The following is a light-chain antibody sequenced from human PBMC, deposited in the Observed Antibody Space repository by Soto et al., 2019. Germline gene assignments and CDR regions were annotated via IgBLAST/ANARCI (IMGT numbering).Light chain of an antibody. V-gene: IGKV3-11*01. CDR3: QQRHMWPIT. CDR2: DAY. CDR1: QSFRGL. J-gene: IGKJ5*01. Sequence: EVVLTQSPVTLSLSPGERATLSCRASQSFRGLLAWYQQKPGQAPRLLIYDAYNRATGIPPRFSGSGSGTDFTLTISSIEPEDSAVYYCQQRHMWPITFGQGTRREIK.